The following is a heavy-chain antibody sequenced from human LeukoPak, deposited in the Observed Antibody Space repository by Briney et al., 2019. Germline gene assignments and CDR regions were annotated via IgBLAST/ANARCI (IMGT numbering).Heavy chain of an antibody. Sequence: TTSETLSLTCTVSGYSISSGYYWGWIRQPPGKGLEWIGSIYHSGSTYYNPSLKSRVTMSVDTSKNQFSLKLSSVTAADTAVYFCARTPIYYYDNSGYYNWGQGTLVTVSS. CDR3: ARTPIYYYDNSGYYN. V-gene: IGHV4-38-2*02. J-gene: IGHJ4*02. CDR2: IYHSGST. CDR1: GYSISSGYY. D-gene: IGHD3-22*01.